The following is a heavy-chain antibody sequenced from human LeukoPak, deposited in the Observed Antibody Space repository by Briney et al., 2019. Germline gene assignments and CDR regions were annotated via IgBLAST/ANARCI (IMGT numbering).Heavy chain of an antibody. CDR2: ISAYNGKR. CDR3: ARVLVGATVMIDY. CDR1: FTXXX. D-gene: IGHD1-26*01. J-gene: IGHJ4*02. V-gene: IGHV1-18*01. Sequence: FTXXXXGWVREXXGQGQEWMGWISAYNGKRNNAQKVQGRGRMTRDTYRSTAYMELRSLRSDDTAVYYCARVLVGATVMIDYWGQGTLVTVSS.